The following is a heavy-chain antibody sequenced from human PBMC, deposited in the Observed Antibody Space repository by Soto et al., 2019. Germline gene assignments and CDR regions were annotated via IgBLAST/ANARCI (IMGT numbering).Heavy chain of an antibody. CDR3: ARGISSGWYGEDYYYYGMDV. CDR2: ISYDGSNK. J-gene: IGHJ6*02. Sequence: QVQLVESGGGVVQPGRSLRLSCAASGFTFSSYAMHWVRQAPGKGLEWVAVISYDGSNKYYADSVKGRFTISRDNSKNTLYLQMNSLRAEDMAVYYCARGISSGWYGEDYYYYGMDVWGQGTTVTVSS. CDR1: GFTFSSYA. V-gene: IGHV3-30-3*01. D-gene: IGHD6-19*01.